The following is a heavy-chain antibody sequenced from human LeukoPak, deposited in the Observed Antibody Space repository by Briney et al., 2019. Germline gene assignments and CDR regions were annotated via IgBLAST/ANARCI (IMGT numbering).Heavy chain of an antibody. V-gene: IGHV1-2*02. Sequence: ASVKVSCKASGYTFTGYYMHWVRQAPGQGLEWMGWINPNSGGTNYAQKFQGRVTMTRDTSISTAYMELSRLRSDDTAVCYCASNYYGSGSYTPYYYMDVWGKGTTVTVSS. CDR3: ASNYYGSGSYTPYYYMDV. CDR2: INPNSGGT. D-gene: IGHD3-10*01. J-gene: IGHJ6*03. CDR1: GYTFTGYY.